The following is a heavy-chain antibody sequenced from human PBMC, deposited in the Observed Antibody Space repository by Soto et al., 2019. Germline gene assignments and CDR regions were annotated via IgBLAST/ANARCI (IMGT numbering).Heavy chain of an antibody. CDR3: ARVKQYYDTSGRAYYFDH. CDR2: IYYSGIT. CDR1: GGSINTYY. D-gene: IGHD3-22*01. Sequence: PSETLSLTCTVSGGSINTYYWGWIRQPPGKGLERIGYIYYSGITNYNPSLKRRVTIAVDMSENQFSLKLSSVTAADTGVYYCARVKQYYDTSGRAYYFDHWGQGALVTVSS. V-gene: IGHV4-59*01. J-gene: IGHJ4*02.